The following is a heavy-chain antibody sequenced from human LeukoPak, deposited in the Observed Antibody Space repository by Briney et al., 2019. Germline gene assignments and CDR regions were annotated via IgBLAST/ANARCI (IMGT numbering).Heavy chain of an antibody. CDR1: GGSISSYY. CDR3: ARGGGYASPIGY. J-gene: IGHJ4*02. Sequence: SETLPLTCTLSGGSISSYYWSWIRQPPGKGLEWIGYIYHSGSTNYNPSLKSRVTISVDTSKNQFSLKLSSVTAADTAVYYCARGGGYASPIGYWGQGALVTVSS. D-gene: IGHD5-12*01. V-gene: IGHV4-59*01. CDR2: IYHSGST.